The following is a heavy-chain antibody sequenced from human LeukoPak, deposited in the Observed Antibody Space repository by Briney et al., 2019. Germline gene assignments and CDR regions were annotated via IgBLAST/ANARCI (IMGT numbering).Heavy chain of an antibody. V-gene: IGHV4-34*01. D-gene: IGHD6-6*01. CDR3: ARVIIAARPHWFDP. Sequence: SETLSLTCAVYGGSFSGYYWSWIRQPPGKGLEWIGEINHSGSTNYNPSLKSRVTISVDTSKNQFSLKLSSVTAADTAVYYCARVIIAARPHWFDPWGQGTLVSVFS. CDR2: INHSGST. CDR1: GGSFSGYY. J-gene: IGHJ5*02.